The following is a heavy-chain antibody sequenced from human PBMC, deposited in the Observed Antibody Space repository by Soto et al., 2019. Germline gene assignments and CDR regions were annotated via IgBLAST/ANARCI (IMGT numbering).Heavy chain of an antibody. J-gene: IGHJ4*02. CDR3: ARGWSCWRVWLDY. CDR1: GGSFSGYY. V-gene: IGHV4-34*01. D-gene: IGHD3-9*01. Sequence: QVQLQQWGAGLLKPSETLSLTCAVYGGSFSGYYWSWIRQPPGKGLEWIGEINHSGSTNYNPSLTGRLTISADTAKNQFSLKLTCVTAADTAVYYCARGWSCWRVWLDYWGQGTLVTVSS. CDR2: INHSGST.